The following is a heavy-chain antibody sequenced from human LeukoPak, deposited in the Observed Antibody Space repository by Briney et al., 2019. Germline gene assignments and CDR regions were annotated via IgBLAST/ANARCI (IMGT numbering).Heavy chain of an antibody. D-gene: IGHD3-10*01. CDR2: IYYSGST. V-gene: IGHV4-59*01. CDR1: GGSISSYY. CDR3: ARLLWFGELYIDY. J-gene: IGHJ4*02. Sequence: PSETLSLTCTVSGGSISSYYWSWIRQPPGKGLEWIGYIYYSGSTNYNPSLKSRVTISVDTSKNQFSLKLSSVTAADTAVYYCARLLWFGELYIDYWGQGTLVTVSS.